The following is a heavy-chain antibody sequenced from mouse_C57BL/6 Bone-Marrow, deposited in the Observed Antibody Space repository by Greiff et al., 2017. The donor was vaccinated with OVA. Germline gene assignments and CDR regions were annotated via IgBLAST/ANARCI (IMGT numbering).Heavy chain of an antibody. CDR2: LNPNNGGT. V-gene: IGHV1-26*01. J-gene: IGHJ2*01. CDR3: ARENLDY. CDR1: GYTFTDYY. Sequence: EVQLQQSGPELVKPGASVKISCKASGYTFTDYYMNWVKQSPGQSLEWIGDLNPNNGGTIFNQKFKGKATLTVDKSSSTAYMELRSLTAEDSAVYYCARENLDYWGQGTTLTVSS.